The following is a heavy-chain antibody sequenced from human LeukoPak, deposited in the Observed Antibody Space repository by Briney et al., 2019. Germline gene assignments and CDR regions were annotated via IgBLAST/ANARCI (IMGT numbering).Heavy chain of an antibody. Sequence: PGGSLRLSCAASGFTVSSSYMSWVRQAPGKGLEWVSVIYSGGSTYYADSVKGRFTISRDNSKNTLYLQMNSLRAEDTAVYYCARGGYDIGNWFDPWGQGTLVTVSS. CDR1: GFTVSSSY. D-gene: IGHD3-9*01. J-gene: IGHJ5*02. CDR3: ARGGYDIGNWFDP. CDR2: IYSGGST. V-gene: IGHV3-53*01.